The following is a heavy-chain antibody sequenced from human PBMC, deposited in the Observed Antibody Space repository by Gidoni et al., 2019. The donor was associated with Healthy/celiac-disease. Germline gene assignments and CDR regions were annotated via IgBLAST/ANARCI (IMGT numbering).Heavy chain of an antibody. J-gene: IGHJ3*02. V-gene: IGHV4-34*01. Sequence: QVQLQQWGAGLLKPSETLSLTCAVYGGSFSCYYWSWIRQPPGKGLEWIGEINHSGSTNYNPSLKSRVTISVDTSKNQFSLKLSSVTAADTAVYYCAREWLQADAFDIWGQGTMVTVSS. CDR2: INHSGST. D-gene: IGHD5-12*01. CDR1: GGSFSCYY. CDR3: AREWLQADAFDI.